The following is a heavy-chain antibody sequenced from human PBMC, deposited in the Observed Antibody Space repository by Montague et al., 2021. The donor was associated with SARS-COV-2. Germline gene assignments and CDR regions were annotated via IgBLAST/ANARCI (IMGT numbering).Heavy chain of an antibody. Sequence: SETLSLTCSVSGDSITNYYWSWIRQPAGKGLEWIGRMHFTGKTNFSPFFSSRLTMSADTSKNQFSLKLTSVTAADTAIYFCARVRYYGSGTSLGMDVWGQGTTVTVSS. CDR2: MHFTGKT. CDR1: GDSITNYY. V-gene: IGHV4-4*07. CDR3: ARVRYYGSGTSLGMDV. J-gene: IGHJ6*02. D-gene: IGHD3-10*01.